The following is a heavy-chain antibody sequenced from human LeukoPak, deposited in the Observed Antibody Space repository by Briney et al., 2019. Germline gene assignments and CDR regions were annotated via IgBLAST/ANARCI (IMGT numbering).Heavy chain of an antibody. CDR1: GFTFSSYS. CDR3: ARVKDWYYYDSRFDY. V-gene: IGHV3-48*01. Sequence: RGSLRLSCAASGFTFSSYSMNWVRQAPGKGLEWVSYISSSSSTIYYADSVKGRFTISRDNAKNSLYLQMNSLRAEDTAVYYCARVKDWYYYDSRFDYWGQGTLVTVSS. CDR2: ISSSSSTI. J-gene: IGHJ4*02. D-gene: IGHD3-22*01.